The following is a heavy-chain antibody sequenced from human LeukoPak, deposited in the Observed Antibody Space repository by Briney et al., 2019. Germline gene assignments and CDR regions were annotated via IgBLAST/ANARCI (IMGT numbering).Heavy chain of an antibody. CDR2: IDYSGST. CDR3: ARSVPQPIAARPSYAFDI. D-gene: IGHD6-6*01. CDR1: GGSMKNYY. J-gene: IGHJ3*02. V-gene: IGHV4-59*01. Sequence: PSETLSLTCTVSGGSMKNYYWTWIRQPPGKGLEWIGYIDYSGSTSYNPSLKSPVTISVDTSKNEFSLKLTSVTAADTAVYYCARSVPQPIAARPSYAFDIWGQGTMVTVSS.